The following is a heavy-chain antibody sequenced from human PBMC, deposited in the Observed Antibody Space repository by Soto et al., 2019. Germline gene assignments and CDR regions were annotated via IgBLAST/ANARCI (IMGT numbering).Heavy chain of an antibody. J-gene: IGHJ4*02. V-gene: IGHV3-30-3*01. Sequence: QVHLVESGGGVVQPGRSLRVSCAASGFTFSNYAMHWVRQAPGKGLEWVAVVSYDGSKHFYADSVEGRFTISRDSSKSTLYLHMDNLRDEDTAVYYCARDRVYYYDNSGYYNFDYWGQGTLVTVSS. CDR3: ARDRVYYYDNSGYYNFDY. CDR2: VSYDGSKH. D-gene: IGHD3-22*01. CDR1: GFTFSNYA.